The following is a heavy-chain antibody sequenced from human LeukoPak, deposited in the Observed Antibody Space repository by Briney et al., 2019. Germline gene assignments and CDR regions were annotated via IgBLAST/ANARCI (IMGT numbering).Heavy chain of an antibody. V-gene: IGHV3-30*03. D-gene: IGHD1-1*01. CDR1: GFTFSSYG. Sequence: GRSLRLSCAASGFTFSSYGMHWVRQAPGKGLEWVAVISYDGSNEYYADSVKGRFTISRDNSKNTLYLQMNSLRAEDTAVYYCARESHTSTTFDYWGQGTLVTVSS. CDR3: ARESHTSTTFDY. J-gene: IGHJ4*02. CDR2: ISYDGSNE.